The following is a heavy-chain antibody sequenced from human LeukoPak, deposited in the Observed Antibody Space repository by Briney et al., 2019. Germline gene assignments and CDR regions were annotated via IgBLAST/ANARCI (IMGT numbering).Heavy chain of an antibody. CDR2: VYYTGST. Sequence: SETLSLTCAVSGGSISSIAYHWGWIRQPPGKGLEWIGRVYYTGSTYYNPSLKSRVTISVDTSENQFSLKLISVTAAYTAVYYCARLSITGTSDYWGQGTLVTVSS. CDR3: ARLSITGTSDY. J-gene: IGHJ4*02. CDR1: GGSISSIAYH. D-gene: IGHD1-20*01. V-gene: IGHV4-39*01.